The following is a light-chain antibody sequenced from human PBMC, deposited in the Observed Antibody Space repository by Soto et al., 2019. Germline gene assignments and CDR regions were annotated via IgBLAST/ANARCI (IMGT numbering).Light chain of an antibody. CDR1: QTISTY. CDR2: DAS. V-gene: IGKV3-11*01. CDR3: QQRSNWPPT. J-gene: IGKJ2*01. Sequence: EVVLTQSPATLSLSPGDRATLSCRASQTISTYLAWYQQKHGQSPRLLISDASNRATGIPARFSGSGTGTDFTLTISSLEPEDFVVYYCQQRSNWPPTFGQGTKLEIK.